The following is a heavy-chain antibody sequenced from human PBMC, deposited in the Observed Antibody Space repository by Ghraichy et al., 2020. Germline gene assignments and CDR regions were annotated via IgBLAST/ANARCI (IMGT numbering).Heavy chain of an antibody. V-gene: IGHV3-23*01. D-gene: IGHD2-15*01. Sequence: SCAASGFTFSIYAMSWVRRAPGKGLEWVSGISVNAGGTYYADSVKGRFTISRDNSKNTLYLEVTSLRVEDTAVYYCGRGVANYYDFGLDVWGQGTTVTVSS. CDR1: GFTFSIYA. J-gene: IGHJ6*02. CDR2: ISVNAGGT. CDR3: GRGVANYYDFGLDV.